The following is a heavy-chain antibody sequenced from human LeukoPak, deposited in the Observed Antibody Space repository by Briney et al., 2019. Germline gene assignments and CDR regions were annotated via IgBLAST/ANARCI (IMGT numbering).Heavy chain of an antibody. J-gene: IGHJ3*02. CDR3: AREFMRVTAFDI. CDR1: GCTFSDNY. Sequence: ASVKVSCKASGCTFSDNYIHWVRQAPGQGLEWVGWINPHSGGTNYGENFQGRVTLTRDTSISTAYMDLSSLISDDTAVYYCAREFMRVTAFDIWGQGTMVTVSS. V-gene: IGHV1-2*02. CDR2: INPHSGGT. D-gene: IGHD2-21*02.